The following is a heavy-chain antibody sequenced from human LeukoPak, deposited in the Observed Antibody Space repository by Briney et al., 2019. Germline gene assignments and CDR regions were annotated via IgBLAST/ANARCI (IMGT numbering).Heavy chain of an antibody. V-gene: IGHV3-23*01. D-gene: IGHD2-15*01. CDR3: AKAVGYCSGGSCYFGY. Sequence: QPGGSLRLSCAASGFTFSSYAMSWVRQAPGKGLEWVSAISGSGGSTYYADSVKGRFTISRDNSKNTLYLQMNSLRAEDTAVYYCAKAVGYCSGGSCYFGYWGQGTLVTVSS. J-gene: IGHJ4*02. CDR2: ISGSGGST. CDR1: GFTFSSYA.